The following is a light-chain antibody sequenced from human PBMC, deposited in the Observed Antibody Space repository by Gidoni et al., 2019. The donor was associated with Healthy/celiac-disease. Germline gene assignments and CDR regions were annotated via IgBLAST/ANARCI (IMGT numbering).Light chain of an antibody. CDR2: GAS. V-gene: IGKV3-15*01. CDR3: QQYNNWPPWT. Sequence: EIVITQSPATLAVSPGERATLSCRASQSVSSNLAWYQPKPGQAPRLLIYGASTRANGIPARFRGSGSGTEFKLTISSLQTEDFAVYDCQQYNNWPPWTCGQGTKVEIK. J-gene: IGKJ1*01. CDR1: QSVSSN.